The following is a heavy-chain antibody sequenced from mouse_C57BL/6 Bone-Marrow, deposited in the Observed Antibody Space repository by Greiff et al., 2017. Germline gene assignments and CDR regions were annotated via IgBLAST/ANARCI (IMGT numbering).Heavy chain of an antibody. CDR1: GFSLSTFGMG. CDR3: ARILFYYGSSYVGFAY. Sequence: QVTLKESGPGILQPSQTLSLTCSFSGFSLSTFGMGVGWIRQPSGKGLEWLAHIWWDDDKYYNPALKSRLTISKDTSKNQVFLKIANVDTADTATYYCARILFYYGSSYVGFAYWGQGTLVTVSA. CDR2: IWWDDDK. J-gene: IGHJ3*01. D-gene: IGHD1-1*01. V-gene: IGHV8-8*01.